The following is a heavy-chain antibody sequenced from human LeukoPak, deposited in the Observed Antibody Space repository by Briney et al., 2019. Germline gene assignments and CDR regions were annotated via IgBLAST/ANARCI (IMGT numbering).Heavy chain of an antibody. J-gene: IGHJ4*02. V-gene: IGHV3-30-3*01. Sequence: GVSLRLSCSGSGFTFSSYAMHWIRQASGKGLEWVALISYDGSNKYSADSVKGRFTISRDNSKSTLYLQMNSQRDEDTAVYYCARDSPGSYYYDSSGYCLDYWGQGSLVTVSS. CDR1: GFTFSSYA. CDR3: ARDSPGSYYYDSSGYCLDY. CDR2: ISYDGSNK. D-gene: IGHD3-22*01.